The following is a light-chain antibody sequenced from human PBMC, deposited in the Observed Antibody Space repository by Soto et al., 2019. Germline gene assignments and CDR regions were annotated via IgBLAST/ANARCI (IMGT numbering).Light chain of an antibody. CDR1: SSDVGSYNL. CDR3: CSYAGSSTHVV. CDR2: EGS. V-gene: IGLV2-23*01. J-gene: IGLJ2*01. Sequence: QSVLTQPASVSGSPGQSNTISCTGTSSDVGSYNLVSWYQQHPGKAPKLMIYEGSKRPSGVSNRFSGSKSGNTASLTISGLQAEDEADYYCCSYAGSSTHVVFGGGTKVTVL.